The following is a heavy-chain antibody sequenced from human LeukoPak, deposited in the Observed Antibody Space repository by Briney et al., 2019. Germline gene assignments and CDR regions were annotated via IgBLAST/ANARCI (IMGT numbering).Heavy chain of an antibody. D-gene: IGHD5-12*01. V-gene: IGHV4-34*01. CDR3: ARGRGIRWLRPNFDY. Sequence: SETLSLTCAVYGGSFSGYYWSWIRQPPGKGLEWIGEINHSGSTNYNPSLKSRVTISVDTSKNQFSLKLSSVTAADTAVYYCARGRGIRWLRPNFDYWGQGTLVTVSS. J-gene: IGHJ4*02. CDR2: INHSGST. CDR1: GGSFSGYY.